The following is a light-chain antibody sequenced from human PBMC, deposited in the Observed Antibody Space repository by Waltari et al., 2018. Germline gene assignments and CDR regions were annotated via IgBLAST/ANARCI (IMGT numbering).Light chain of an antibody. J-gene: IGLJ2*01. CDR2: DVS. V-gene: IGLV2-14*03. CDR1: SSDVGAYNY. CDR3: SSYISSSTLEL. Sequence: QSALTQPASVSGSPGQSITISCTGTSSDVGAYNYVSWYQQHQGKAPKLMIFDVSMRPSGVYNRFSGSKSSNTASLTISGLQAEDEADYYCSSYISSSTLELFGGGTSLTVL.